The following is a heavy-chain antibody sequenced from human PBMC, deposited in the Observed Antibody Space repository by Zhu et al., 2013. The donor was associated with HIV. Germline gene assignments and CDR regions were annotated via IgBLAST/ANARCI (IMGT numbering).Heavy chain of an antibody. Sequence: EVQLVESGGGLVQPGRSLRLSCAASGFTFDDHAMHWVRQAPGKGLEWVSGISWNSGSIGYADSVKGRFTISRDNAKNSLYLQMNSLRAEDTAVYYCARDMGFYTNYACHWGQGTLVTVSS. D-gene: IGHD4-4*01. CDR2: ISWNSGSI. V-gene: IGHV3-9*01. J-gene: IGHJ4*02. CDR1: GFTFDDHA. CDR3: ARDMGFYTNYACH.